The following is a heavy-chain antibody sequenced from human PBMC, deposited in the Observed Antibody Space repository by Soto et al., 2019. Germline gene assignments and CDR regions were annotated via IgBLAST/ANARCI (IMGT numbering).Heavy chain of an antibody. D-gene: IGHD5-18*01. CDR1: GFIFSSYS. CDR2: IGTTSGYT. V-gene: IGHV3-21*01. CDR3: ARLTYSFATTGGFDP. Sequence: GGSLRLSCAASGFIFSSYSMTWVRQAPGKGLEWVSSIGTTSGYTYYADSLKGRFTISRDNAKNSLYLQMNNLRAEDTAVYFCARLTYSFATTGGFDPWGQGTLVTVSS. J-gene: IGHJ5*02.